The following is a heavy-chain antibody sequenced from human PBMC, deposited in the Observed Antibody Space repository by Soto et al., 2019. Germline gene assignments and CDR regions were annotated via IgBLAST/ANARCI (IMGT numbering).Heavy chain of an antibody. CDR1: GGTFSSYA. D-gene: IGHD3-10*01. CDR3: ATSNYYESGTYPQAPFDY. Sequence: SGKVSCKASGGTFSSYAISWVRQAPGQGLEWMGGIIPIFGTANYAQKFQGRVTITADESTSTAYMELSSLRSEDTAVYYCATSNYYESGTYPQAPFDYWGQGTLVNVSS. V-gene: IGHV1-69*13. CDR2: IIPIFGTA. J-gene: IGHJ4*02.